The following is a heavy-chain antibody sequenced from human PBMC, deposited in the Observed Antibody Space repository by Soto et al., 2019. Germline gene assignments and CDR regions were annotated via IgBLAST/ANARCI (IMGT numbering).Heavy chain of an antibody. J-gene: IGHJ3*02. Sequence: SETLYIRCTASGGSISSYYWSWIRKHTGKGLEWIGYIYYSGSTNYNPSLKSRVTISVDTSKNQFSLKLSSVTAADTAVYYCARVGPDIVATIVIAFDIRGQGTMVTVSS. CDR1: GGSISSYY. D-gene: IGHD5-12*01. V-gene: IGHV4-59*01. CDR3: ARVGPDIVATIVIAFDI. CDR2: IYYSGST.